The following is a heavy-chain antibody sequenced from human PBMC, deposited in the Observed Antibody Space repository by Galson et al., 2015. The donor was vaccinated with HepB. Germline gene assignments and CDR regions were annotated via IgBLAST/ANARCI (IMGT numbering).Heavy chain of an antibody. CDR2: INSDGSSI. Sequence: SLRLSCAASAFTFSSYWMHWVRQVPGKGLVWVSRINSDGSSIAYADSVKGRFTISRDDAKNTLYLQMNSLRAEDTAVYYCARGDYGYWRGFHTGEGYYMDVWGKGTTVTVSS. CDR3: ARGDYGYWRGFHTGEGYYMDV. V-gene: IGHV3-74*01. D-gene: IGHD3-3*01. J-gene: IGHJ6*03. CDR1: AFTFSSYW.